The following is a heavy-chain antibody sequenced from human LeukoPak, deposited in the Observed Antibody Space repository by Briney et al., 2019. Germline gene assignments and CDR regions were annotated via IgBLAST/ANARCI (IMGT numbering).Heavy chain of an antibody. CDR1: GYTFTTYW. J-gene: IGHJ4*02. Sequence: GASLKISCKTSGYTFTTYWITWVRQLPGKGLEWLGRIDPSDSSTNFSPSFQGHVTISVDKSISTAYLQWSSLKASDTAIYYCARRASPADYWGQGTLVTVSS. CDR2: IDPSDSST. CDR3: ARRASPADY. V-gene: IGHV5-10-1*01.